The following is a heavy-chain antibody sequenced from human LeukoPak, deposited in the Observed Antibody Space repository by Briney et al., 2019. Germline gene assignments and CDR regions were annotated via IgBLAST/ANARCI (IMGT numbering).Heavy chain of an antibody. D-gene: IGHD3-3*01. CDR2: INHSGST. J-gene: IGHJ4*02. CDR3: ASDFWSGYAH. CDR1: GGSFSGYY. Sequence: PSETLSLTCAVYGGSFSGYYWGWIRQPPGKGLEWIGKINHSGSTDYNPSLKSRVTISVDTSKNQFSLKLSSVTAADTAVYYCASDFWSGYAHWGQGTLVTVSS. V-gene: IGHV4-34*01.